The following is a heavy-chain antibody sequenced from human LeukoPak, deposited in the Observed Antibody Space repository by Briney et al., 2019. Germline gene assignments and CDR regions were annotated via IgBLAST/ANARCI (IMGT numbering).Heavy chain of an antibody. CDR1: GGSFSGYY. V-gene: IGHV4-59*01. D-gene: IGHD1-1*01. CDR2: FYYSGST. J-gene: IGHJ4*02. Sequence: SETLSLTCAVYGGSFSGYYWSWIRQPPGKGLEWIGYFYYSGSTNYNPSLKTRVTISVDTSKNQFSLKVSSVTAADTAVYYCARKRTGDQGYCFDYWGQGTLVTVSS. CDR3: ARKRTGDQGYCFDY.